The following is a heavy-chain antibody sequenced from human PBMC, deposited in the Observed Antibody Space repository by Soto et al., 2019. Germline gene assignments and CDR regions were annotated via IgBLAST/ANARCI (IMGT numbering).Heavy chain of an antibody. D-gene: IGHD1-26*01. CDR1: GGTFSSYT. V-gene: IGHV1-69*02. CDR2: IIPILGIA. Sequence: ASVKVSCKASGGTFSSYTISWLRQAPGQGLEWMGRIIPILGIANYAQKFQGRVTITADKSTSTAYMELSSLRSEDTAVYYCARYSASDAFDIWGQGTMVTVSS. J-gene: IGHJ3*02. CDR3: ARYSASDAFDI.